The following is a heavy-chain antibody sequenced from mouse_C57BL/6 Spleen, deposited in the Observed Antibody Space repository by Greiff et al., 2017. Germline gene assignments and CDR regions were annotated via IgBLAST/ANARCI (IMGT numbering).Heavy chain of an antibody. CDR3: ASGLYEGY. V-gene: IGHV1-50*01. J-gene: IGHJ2*01. CDR1: GYTFTSYW. CDR2: IDPSDSYT. Sequence: QVQLQQPGAELVKPGASVKLSCKASGYTFTSYWMQWVKQRPGQGLEWIGEIDPSDSYTNYNQKFKGKATLTVDTSSSTAYMQLSSLTSEDSAVYYCASGLYEGYWGQGTTLTVSS. D-gene: IGHD2-12*01.